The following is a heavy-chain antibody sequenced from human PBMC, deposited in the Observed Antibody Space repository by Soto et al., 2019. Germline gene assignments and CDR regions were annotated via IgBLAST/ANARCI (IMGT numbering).Heavy chain of an antibody. D-gene: IGHD6-19*01. J-gene: IGHJ4*02. CDR2: MYFSGST. Sequence: QVQLQESGPGLVKPSETLSLTCTVSGDSISGSSWSWIRQPPGKGLEWIAYMYFSGSTNYNPSLKSRVTISVDTSKNQFSLKLSSVTAADTAVYYCARGSGWYLHWCQGTLVTVSS. CDR3: ARGSGWYLH. V-gene: IGHV4-59*01. CDR1: GDSISGSS.